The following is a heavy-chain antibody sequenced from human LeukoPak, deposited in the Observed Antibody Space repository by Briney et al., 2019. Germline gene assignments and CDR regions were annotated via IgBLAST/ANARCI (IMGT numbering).Heavy chain of an antibody. CDR1: GFTFSSYS. D-gene: IGHD2-2*01. J-gene: IGHJ4*02. V-gene: IGHV3-21*01. CDR3: ARHDSTFCTTTRCYGAFDS. Sequence: GGSLRLSCAASGFTFSSYSMNWVRQAPGKGLEWVSSITSSSSYIYYANSVKGRFTISRDNAENSLYLQMDTLRAEDTALYYCARHDSTFCTTTRCYGAFDSWGQGTLVTVSS. CDR2: ITSSSSYI.